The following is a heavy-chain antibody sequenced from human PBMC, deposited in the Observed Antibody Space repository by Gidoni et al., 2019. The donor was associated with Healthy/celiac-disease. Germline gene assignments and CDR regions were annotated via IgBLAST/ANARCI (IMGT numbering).Heavy chain of an antibody. Sequence: QLQLQESGPGLVKPSETLSLTCPVSGGSIRRSSYYWGWIRPPPGKGLEWIGSIYYSGSTYYNPSLKSRVTISVDTSKNQFSLKLSSVTAADTAVYYCARTVRNWDPYYFDYWGQGTLVTVSS. J-gene: IGHJ4*02. V-gene: IGHV4-39*01. CDR2: IYYSGST. CDR3: ARTVRNWDPYYFDY. D-gene: IGHD7-27*01. CDR1: GGSIRRSSYY.